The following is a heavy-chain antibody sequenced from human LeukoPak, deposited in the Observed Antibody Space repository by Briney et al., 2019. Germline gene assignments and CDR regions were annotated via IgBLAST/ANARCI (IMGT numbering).Heavy chain of an antibody. J-gene: IGHJ4*02. CDR1: GGSISNYY. D-gene: IGHD4-23*01. V-gene: IGHV4-4*07. CDR2: INTSGST. Sequence: KPSETLSLTCTVPGGSISNYYWSWVRQPAGKGLEWIGRINTSGSTNCNPSLKSRVTMSVDTSKNKFSLKLTSVTAANTPVYYCAREIDSPGGNSRAFDYWGQGTLVTVSS. CDR3: AREIDSPGGNSRAFDY.